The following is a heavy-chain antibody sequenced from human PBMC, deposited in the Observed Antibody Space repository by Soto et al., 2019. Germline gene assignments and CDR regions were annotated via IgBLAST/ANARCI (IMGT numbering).Heavy chain of an antibody. J-gene: IGHJ5*02. D-gene: IGHD6-19*01. CDR3: AGDWGSSGGSRGWFDP. Sequence: SETLSLTCTVSGGSISSYYWSWIRQPPGKGLEWIGYIYYSGSTNYNPSLKSRVTISVDTSKNQFSLKLSSVTAADTAVYYCAGDWGSSGGSRGWFDPGGQGXLVTGSS. V-gene: IGHV4-59*01. CDR2: IYYSGST. CDR1: GGSISSYY.